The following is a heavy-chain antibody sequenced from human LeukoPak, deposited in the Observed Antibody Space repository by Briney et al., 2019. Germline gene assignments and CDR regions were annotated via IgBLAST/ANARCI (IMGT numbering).Heavy chain of an antibody. J-gene: IGHJ2*01. CDR2: FYTSGTT. CDR1: GGSISSYS. Sequence: PSETLSLTCSVSGGSISSYSWNWIRQPAGKGLEWIGRFYTSGTTNYNPSLKSRVPISIDTSKNQVSLKMRSVTAAATAVYYCARTVVTLDWYFDLWGRGTLVSVSS. D-gene: IGHD4-23*01. CDR3: ARTVVTLDWYFDL. V-gene: IGHV4-4*07.